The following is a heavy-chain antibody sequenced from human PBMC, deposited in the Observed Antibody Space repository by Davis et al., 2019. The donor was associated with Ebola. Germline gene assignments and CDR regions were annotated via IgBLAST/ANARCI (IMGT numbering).Heavy chain of an antibody. D-gene: IGHD3-3*01. CDR2: TNPSGGST. V-gene: IGHV1-46*03. Sequence: ASVKVSCKASGYSFTNYYIHWVRQAPGQGLEWMGMTNPSGGSTHYAQTFQGRVTMTMDTSTNSAYMELSSLRSEDTAVYYCTRLAIFGVVKPFDYWGQGTVVTVSS. CDR1: GYSFTNYY. J-gene: IGHJ4*02. CDR3: TRLAIFGVVKPFDY.